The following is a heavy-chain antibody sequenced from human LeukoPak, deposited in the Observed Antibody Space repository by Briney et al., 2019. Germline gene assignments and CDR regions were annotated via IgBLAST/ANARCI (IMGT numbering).Heavy chain of an antibody. CDR2: IIPILGIA. J-gene: IGHJ1*01. Sequence: SVKVSCKASGGTFSSYAISWVRQAPGQGLEWMGRIIPILGIANYAQKFQGRVTITADKSTSTAYMEPSSLRSEDTAVYYCARGGIQYYYDSSGYRAEYFQHWGQGTLVTVSS. V-gene: IGHV1-69*04. CDR1: GGTFSSYA. D-gene: IGHD3-22*01. CDR3: ARGGIQYYYDSSGYRAEYFQH.